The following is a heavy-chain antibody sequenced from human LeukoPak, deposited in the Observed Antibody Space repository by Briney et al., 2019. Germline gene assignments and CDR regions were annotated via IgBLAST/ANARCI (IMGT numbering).Heavy chain of an antibody. Sequence: SETLSLTCSVSGGSFSSYYWSWIRQPPGKGLEWIGNIYNSGNTNYNPSLKSRVTISIDTSKNQFSLKVISVTAADTAIYYCARESGSYLWRSWLNPWGQGTLVTVSS. CDR3: ARESGSYLWRSWLNP. D-gene: IGHD3-16*01. CDR2: IYNSGNT. V-gene: IGHV4-59*01. CDR1: GGSFSSYY. J-gene: IGHJ5*02.